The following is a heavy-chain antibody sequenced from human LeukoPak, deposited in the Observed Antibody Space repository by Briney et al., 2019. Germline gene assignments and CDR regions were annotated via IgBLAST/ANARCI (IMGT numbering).Heavy chain of an antibody. CDR2: INQGESEK. CDR3: VTHEVTVITRSTFDY. V-gene: IGHV3-7*01. Sequence: PGGSLRLSCAASGFTFSSYAMSWVRQAPGKGLEWVANINQGESEKYYMDSVKGRFTISGDNAKNSLYLQMNSLRAEDTAVYYCVTHEVTVITRSTFDYWGQGTLVTVSS. J-gene: IGHJ4*02. CDR1: GFTFSSYA. D-gene: IGHD4-23*01.